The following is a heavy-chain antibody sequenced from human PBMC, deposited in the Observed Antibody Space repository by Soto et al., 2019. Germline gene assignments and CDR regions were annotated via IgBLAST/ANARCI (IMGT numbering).Heavy chain of an antibody. CDR2: ISAYNGNT. Sequence: QVQLVQSGAEVKKPGASVKVYCKASGYTFTSYGISWVRQAPGQGLEWMGWISAYNGNTNYAQKLQGRVTMTTDTSTXXXXXXLRSLRSDXTXXXXXXXXLXGYSSGWY. CDR3: XXXLXGYSSGWY. V-gene: IGHV1-18*04. D-gene: IGHD6-19*01. CDR1: GYTFTSYG. J-gene: IGHJ2*01.